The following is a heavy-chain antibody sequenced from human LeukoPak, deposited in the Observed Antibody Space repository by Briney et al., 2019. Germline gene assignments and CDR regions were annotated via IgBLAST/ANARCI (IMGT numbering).Heavy chain of an antibody. CDR2: IRYDGSNK. Sequence: GGSLRLSCAASGFTFSSYGMHWVRQAPGKGLEWVAFIRYDGSNKFYADSVKGRLTLSRDNSKNTLYLQMNSLRAEDTAVYYCAKDLDYYGSGSYTFDYWGQGTLVTVSS. V-gene: IGHV3-30*02. CDR1: GFTFSSYG. D-gene: IGHD3-10*01. CDR3: AKDLDYYGSGSYTFDY. J-gene: IGHJ4*02.